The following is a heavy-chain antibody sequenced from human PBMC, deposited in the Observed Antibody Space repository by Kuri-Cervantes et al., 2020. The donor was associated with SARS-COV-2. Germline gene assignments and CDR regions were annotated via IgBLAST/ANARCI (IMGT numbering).Heavy chain of an antibody. Sequence: ASVKVSCKASGYTFTSYYMHWVRQAPGQGLEWMGWINPNSGGTNYAQKFQGRVTMTRDTSISTAYMELSRLRSDDTAVYYCARERREYQLLCDAFDIWGQGTMVTVSS. CDR1: GYTFTSYY. CDR3: ARERREYQLLCDAFDI. D-gene: IGHD2-2*01. CDR2: INPNSGGT. V-gene: IGHV1-2*02. J-gene: IGHJ3*02.